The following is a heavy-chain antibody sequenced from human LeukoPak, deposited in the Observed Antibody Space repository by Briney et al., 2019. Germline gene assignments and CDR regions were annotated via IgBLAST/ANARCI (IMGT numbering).Heavy chain of an antibody. CDR3: VRDKTGNNWFDP. Sequence: PSETLSLTCTVSGGSISNYYWSWIRQPPGKGLEWIGYISYSGSTNYNPSLNSRVTISVDTSKNQFSLKLSSVTAADTAVYYCVRDKTGNNWFDPWGQGTLVTVSS. D-gene: IGHD1-1*01. J-gene: IGHJ5*02. CDR2: ISYSGST. V-gene: IGHV4-59*13. CDR1: GGSISNYY.